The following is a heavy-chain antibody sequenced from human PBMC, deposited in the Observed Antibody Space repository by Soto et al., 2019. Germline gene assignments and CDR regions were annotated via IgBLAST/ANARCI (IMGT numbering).Heavy chain of an antibody. Sequence: QVQLVESGGGVVQPGRSLRLSCAASRFTFSNYGMHWVRQTPGKGLEWVAVISYDGSNKYYADSVKGRFTISRDNPKNSPDLQINSLRAEDTAVYYCVKGGYHYFDYWGQGTLVTVSS. CDR3: VKGGYHYFDY. J-gene: IGHJ4*02. D-gene: IGHD5-12*01. V-gene: IGHV3-30*18. CDR2: ISYDGSNK. CDR1: RFTFSNYG.